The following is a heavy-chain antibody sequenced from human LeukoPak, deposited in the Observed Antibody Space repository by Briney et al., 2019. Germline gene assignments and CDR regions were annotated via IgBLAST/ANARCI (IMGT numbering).Heavy chain of an antibody. CDR3: ARRVMITFGGFANNWFDP. CDR1: GYTFTSYA. J-gene: IGHJ5*02. Sequence: ASVKVSCKASGYTFTSYAMNWVRQAPGQGLEWMGWINPKSGGTDYGQQFQGRVTMTRDTSINTAYMELSRLTSDDTAVYYCARRVMITFGGFANNWFDPWGPGTLVTVSS. CDR2: INPKSGGT. D-gene: IGHD3-16*01. V-gene: IGHV1-2*02.